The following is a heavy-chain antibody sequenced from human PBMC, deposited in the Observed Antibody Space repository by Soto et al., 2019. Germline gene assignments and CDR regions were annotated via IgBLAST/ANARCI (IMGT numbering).Heavy chain of an antibody. CDR1: GGSISSSSYY. D-gene: IGHD3-10*01. J-gene: IGHJ4*02. CDR3: ALQLLWFGEFDHY. V-gene: IGHV4-39*07. Sequence: SETLSLTCTVSGGSISSSSYYWGWIRQPPGKGLEWIGSIYYSGSTYYNPSLKSRVTISVDTSKNQFSLKLSSVTAADTAVYSCALQLLWFGEFDHYWGQGTLVTVSS. CDR2: IYYSGST.